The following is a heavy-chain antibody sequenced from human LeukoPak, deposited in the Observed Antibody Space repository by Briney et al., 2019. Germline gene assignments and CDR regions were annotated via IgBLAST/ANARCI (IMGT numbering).Heavy chain of an antibody. V-gene: IGHV3-23*01. J-gene: IGHJ3*02. CDR3: AKPLRSAGTTFAFDI. CDR1: GFTFSSYA. D-gene: IGHD1-7*01. CDR2: ISGSGGST. Sequence: GGSLRLSCAASGFTFSSYAMSWVRQAPGKGLEWVSAISGSGGSTYYADSVKGRFTISRDNSKNTLYLQMYSLRAEDTAVYYCAKPLRSAGTTFAFDIWGQGTMVTVSS.